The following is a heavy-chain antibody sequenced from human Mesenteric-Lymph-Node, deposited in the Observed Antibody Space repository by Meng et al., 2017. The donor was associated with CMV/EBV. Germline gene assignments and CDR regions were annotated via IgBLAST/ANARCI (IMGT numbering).Heavy chain of an antibody. CDR3: LREPGDCTTTSCYISWYFDL. J-gene: IGHJ2*01. CDR1: GGTFSSNV. Sequence: SVKVSCKASGGTFSSNVTSWVRQAPGQGLEWMGGIIPIFGTTNYAQKFQGRVTITTDESTNTAYMELTSLRSEDTAVYYCLREPGDCTTTSCYISWYFDLWGRGTLVTVSS. CDR2: IIPIFGTT. D-gene: IGHD2-2*02. V-gene: IGHV1-69*05.